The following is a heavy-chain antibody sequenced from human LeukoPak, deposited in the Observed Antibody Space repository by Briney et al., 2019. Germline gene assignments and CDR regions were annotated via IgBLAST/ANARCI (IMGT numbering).Heavy chain of an antibody. CDR1: GVSFSWYA. CDR3: ARDHRYAFDN. Sequence: GGSLRLSCVDSGVSFSWYALAWVRQAPGKGLEWVAAVTARGGATHYVDSVKGRFTISRDKARNSLYLQMNSLRVEDTAMYYCARDHRYAFDNWGHGTLVTVSS. D-gene: IGHD5-12*01. CDR2: VTARGGAT. V-gene: IGHV3-23*01. J-gene: IGHJ4*01.